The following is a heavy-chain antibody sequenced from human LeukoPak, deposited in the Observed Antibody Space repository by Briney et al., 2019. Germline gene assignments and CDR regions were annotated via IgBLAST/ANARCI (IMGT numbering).Heavy chain of an antibody. D-gene: IGHD3-22*01. CDR3: ARLETSGYYYADAFDI. CDR2: INHSGST. CDR1: GGSFSGYY. V-gene: IGHV4-34*01. J-gene: IGHJ3*02. Sequence: PSETLSLTCAVYGGSFSGYYWSWIRQPPGKGLEWIGEINHSGSTNYNPSLKSRVTISVDTSKNQFSLKLSSVTAADTAVYYCARLETSGYYYADAFDIWGQGTMVTVSS.